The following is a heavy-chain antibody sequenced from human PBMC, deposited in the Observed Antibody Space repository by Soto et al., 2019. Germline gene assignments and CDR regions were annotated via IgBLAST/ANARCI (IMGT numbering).Heavy chain of an antibody. CDR2: IKQDGSEK. V-gene: IGHV3-7*01. CDR3: ARGVIPAAQDYYGMDA. CDR1: VFTFSSYW. J-gene: IGHJ6*01. Sequence: WGSLLLSCVDSVFTFSSYWMSWVRQAPGKGLEWVANIKQDGSEKYYVDSVKGRFTISRDNAKKSVYLQMNSLRAEDTAIYYCARGVIPAAQDYYGMDAWGRGTTVTVSS. D-gene: IGHD2-2*01.